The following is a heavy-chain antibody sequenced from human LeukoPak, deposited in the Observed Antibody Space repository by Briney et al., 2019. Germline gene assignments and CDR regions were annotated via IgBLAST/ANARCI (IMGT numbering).Heavy chain of an antibody. D-gene: IGHD3-10*01. V-gene: IGHV4-34*01. CDR1: GGSFSGYY. J-gene: IGHJ5*02. CDR3: ARHSARRFIVRGVPGLDP. Sequence: SETLSLTCAVYGGSFSGYYWSWIRQPPGKGLEWIGEINRSGSTNYNPSLKSRVTISVDTSKNQFSLKLSSVTAADTAVYYCARHSARRFIVRGVPGLDPWGQGTLVTVSS. CDR2: INRSGST.